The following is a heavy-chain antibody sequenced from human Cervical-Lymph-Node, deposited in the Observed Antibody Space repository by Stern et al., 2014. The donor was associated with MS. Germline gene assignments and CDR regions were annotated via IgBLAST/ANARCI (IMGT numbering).Heavy chain of an antibody. D-gene: IGHD2-21*01. Sequence: VQLLQSGAEVKKPGSSVKVSCQTSGGTFNTFAIGWVRQAPGQGLEWMGGSTPLFDATNYAQKFQGRLTITADESTRTVYMELSSLRFDDTAMYYCARGDSEAPIYYFDYWGQGTLVTVSS. CDR3: ARGDSEAPIYYFDY. J-gene: IGHJ4*02. CDR2: STPLFDAT. V-gene: IGHV1-69*01. CDR1: GGTFNTFA.